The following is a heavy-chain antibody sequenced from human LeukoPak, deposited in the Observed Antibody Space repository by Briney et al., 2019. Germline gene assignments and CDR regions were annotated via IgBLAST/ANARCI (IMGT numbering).Heavy chain of an antibody. J-gene: IGHJ6*02. CDR1: GGCFSSGDYY. Sequence: SETLSLTCTVSGGCFSSGDYYWSWIRQHPGKGLEWIGYIYYNGSTYYNPSLKSRVTISVDTSKNQFSLKLSSVTAADTAVYYCARDFDFWSGYGYYYYGMDVWGQGTTVTVSS. V-gene: IGHV4-31*03. D-gene: IGHD3-3*01. CDR3: ARDFDFWSGYGYYYYGMDV. CDR2: IYYNGST.